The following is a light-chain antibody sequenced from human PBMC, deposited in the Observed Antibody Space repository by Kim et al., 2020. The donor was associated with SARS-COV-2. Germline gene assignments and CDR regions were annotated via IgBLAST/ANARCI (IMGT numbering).Light chain of an antibody. CDR1: QGIASY. Sequence: GDGGTISCRVSQGIASYLAWYRQKPGTAPELLIYDAISLQSGVPPRFSGSGSGTDFTLTISSLQSEDFATYYCQQYFSFPRTFGQGTKVDIK. CDR3: QQYFSFPRT. V-gene: IGKV1D-8*01. CDR2: DAI. J-gene: IGKJ1*01.